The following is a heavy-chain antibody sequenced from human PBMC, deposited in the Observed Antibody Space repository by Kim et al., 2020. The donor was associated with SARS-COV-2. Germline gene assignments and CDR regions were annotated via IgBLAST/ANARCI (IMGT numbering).Heavy chain of an antibody. CDR1: GYSISSGYY. CDR2: IYHSGST. CDR3: AGESITIFGVAPDY. D-gene: IGHD3-3*01. V-gene: IGHV4-38-2*02. Sequence: SETLSLTCTVSGYSISSGYYWGWIRQPPGKGLEWIGSIYHSGSTYYNPSLKSRVTISVDTSKNQFSLKLSSVTAADTAVYYCAGESITIFGVAPDYCGQG. J-gene: IGHJ4*02.